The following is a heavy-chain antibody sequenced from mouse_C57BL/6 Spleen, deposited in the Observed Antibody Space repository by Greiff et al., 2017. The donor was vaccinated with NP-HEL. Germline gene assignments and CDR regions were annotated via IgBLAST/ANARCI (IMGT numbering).Heavy chain of an antibody. V-gene: IGHV1-52*01. CDR1: GYTFTSYW. CDR3: ARSGVLWYFDV. Sequence: QVQLQQPGAELVRPGSSVKLSCKASGYTFTSYWMHWVKQRPIQGLEWIGNIDPSDSETHYNQKFKDKATLTVDKSSSTAYMQLSSLTSEDSAVYYCARSGVLWYFDVWGTGTTVTVSS. J-gene: IGHJ1*03. CDR2: IDPSDSET. D-gene: IGHD3-1*01.